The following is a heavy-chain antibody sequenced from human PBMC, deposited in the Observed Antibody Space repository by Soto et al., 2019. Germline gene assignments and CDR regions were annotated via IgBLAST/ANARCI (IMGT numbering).Heavy chain of an antibody. CDR1: GYSISSGYY. J-gene: IGHJ5*02. CDR3: ARVAPWVPSYYPSSPYTFESWFDP. Sequence: PSETLSLTCAVSGYSISSGYYWGWLRQPPGKGLEWIGRIYHGGGTYYNPSLNSRVTLSIDMTNNHVSLILNSVTAANTALYYCARVAPWVPSYYPSSPYTFESWFDPWGQGTLVTVSS. CDR2: IYHGGGT. V-gene: IGHV4-38-2*01. D-gene: IGHD2-2*02.